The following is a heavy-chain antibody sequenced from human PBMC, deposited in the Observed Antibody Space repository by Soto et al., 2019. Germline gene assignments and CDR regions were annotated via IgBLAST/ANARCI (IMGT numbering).Heavy chain of an antibody. V-gene: IGHV1-18*01. D-gene: IGHD5-12*01. Sequence: QVQLVQSGAEVKKPGASVKVSCKASGYTFTSYGISWVRQAPGQGLEWMGWISAYNGNTNYAPKLQGRVTMTTDTSTSNGYMELKCLGSDDPAVYYCAGYGGIVATIGVDYWGQGTLVTVSS. CDR1: GYTFTSYG. CDR3: AGYGGIVATIGVDY. CDR2: ISAYNGNT. J-gene: IGHJ4*02.